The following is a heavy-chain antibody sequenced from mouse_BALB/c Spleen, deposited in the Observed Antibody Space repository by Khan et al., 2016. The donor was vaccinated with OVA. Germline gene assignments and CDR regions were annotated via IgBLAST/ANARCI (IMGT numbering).Heavy chain of an antibody. CDR3: ARNREPDYFDY. Sequence: QVQLKESGPGLVAPSQSLSITCTVTGFSLTSYAIHWIRQPPGKGLEWLGVIWAGGSTNYNSALMSRLSISKDNSKSQVFLKMNSLQTHDTAIYXCARNREPDYFDYWGQGTTLTFSS. V-gene: IGHV2-9*02. CDR1: GFSLTSYA. J-gene: IGHJ2*01. CDR2: IWAGGST.